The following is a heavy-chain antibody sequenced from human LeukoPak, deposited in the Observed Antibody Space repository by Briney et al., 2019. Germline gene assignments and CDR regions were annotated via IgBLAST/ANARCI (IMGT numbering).Heavy chain of an antibody. J-gene: IGHJ4*02. V-gene: IGHV3-64*01. CDR1: GFTFSTYA. Sequence: GGSLRLSCAASGFTFSTYAMHWVHQAPGKGLEYVSAISSNGGTTYYAHSVKGRFTISRDNSKNTLYLQMGSLRAEDMAVYYCARERYSYGCDYWGQGTLVTVSS. CDR2: ISSNGGTT. D-gene: IGHD5-18*01. CDR3: ARERYSYGCDY.